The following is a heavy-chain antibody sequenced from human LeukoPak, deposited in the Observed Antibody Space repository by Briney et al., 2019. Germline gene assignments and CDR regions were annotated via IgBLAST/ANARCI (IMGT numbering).Heavy chain of an antibody. CDR3: ARDQYGDYVLNWFDP. J-gene: IGHJ5*02. D-gene: IGHD4-17*01. V-gene: IGHV4-39*07. CDR2: IYYSGST. CDR1: GGSISSSSYY. Sequence: SETLSLTCTVSGGSISSSSYYWGWIRQPPGKGLEWIGSIYYSGSTYYNPSLKSRVTISVDTSKNQFSLKLSSVTAADTAVYYCARDQYGDYVLNWFDPWGQGTLVTVSS.